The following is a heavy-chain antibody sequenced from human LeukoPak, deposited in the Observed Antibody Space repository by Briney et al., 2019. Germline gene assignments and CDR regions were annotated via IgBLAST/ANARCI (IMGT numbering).Heavy chain of an antibody. CDR3: ARGGDYDSSGPDY. Sequence: SETLSLTCTVSGGSISSYYWSWIRQPPGKGLEWIGYIYYSGSTNYNPSLKSRVTISVDTSKNQFSLKLSSVTAADTAVYYCARGGDYDSSGPDYWGQGTLVTVSS. CDR2: IYYSGST. V-gene: IGHV4-59*01. J-gene: IGHJ4*02. D-gene: IGHD3-22*01. CDR1: GGSISSYY.